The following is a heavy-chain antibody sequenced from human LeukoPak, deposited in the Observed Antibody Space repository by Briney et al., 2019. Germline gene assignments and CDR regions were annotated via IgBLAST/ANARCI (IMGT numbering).Heavy chain of an antibody. CDR3: ARDGYDFWSGYYDY. D-gene: IGHD3-3*01. CDR2: ISGSGNNI. V-gene: IGHV3-23*01. CDR1: GFTFSTCA. J-gene: IGHJ4*02. Sequence: PGGSLRLSCAASGFTFSTCAMNWVRQAPGKGLEWVSSISGSGNNIYYADSVKGRFTISRDNSKNTLYLQVRSLRAEDMAVYYCARDGYDFWSGYYDYWGQGTLVTVSS.